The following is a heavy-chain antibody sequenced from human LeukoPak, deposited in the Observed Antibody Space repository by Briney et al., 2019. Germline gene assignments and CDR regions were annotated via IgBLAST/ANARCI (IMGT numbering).Heavy chain of an antibody. J-gene: IGHJ6*03. CDR1: GYTFTSYY. CDR2: INPSGGST. Sequence: ASVKVSCKASGYTFTSYYMHSVRHAPGQGREWMGIINPSGGSTSYAQKYQARVTITRHTYTSTVYMELSSLRSEDTAVCYCATTDILTGYRSYYYYYYMDVWGKGTTVTVSS. D-gene: IGHD3-9*01. CDR3: ATTDILTGYRSYYYYYYMDV. V-gene: IGHV1-46*01.